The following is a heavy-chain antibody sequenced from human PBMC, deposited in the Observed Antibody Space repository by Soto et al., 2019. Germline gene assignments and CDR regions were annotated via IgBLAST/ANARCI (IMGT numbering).Heavy chain of an antibody. CDR1: GDSVSSNSAT. CDR2: TYYKSKWYN. V-gene: IGHV6-1*01. CDR3: AKSEGSGWNYYFYGMDV. J-gene: IGHJ6*02. Sequence: TLSLTCAISGDSVSSNSATWNWIRQSPSRGLEWLGRTYYKSKWYNDYAVSVKSRITINPDTSKNQFSLQLNSVTPEDTAVYFCAKSEGSGWNYYFYGMDVWGQGTSVTVSS. D-gene: IGHD6-19*01.